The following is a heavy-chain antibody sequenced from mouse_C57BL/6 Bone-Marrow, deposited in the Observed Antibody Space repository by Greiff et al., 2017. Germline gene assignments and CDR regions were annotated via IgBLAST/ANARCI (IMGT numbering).Heavy chain of an antibody. CDR3: SSFDGNYFDC. V-gene: IGHV14-4*01. D-gene: IGHD2-3*01. J-gene: IGHJ2*01. Sequence: VQLQQSGAELVRPGASVKLSCTASGFNIKDDYIHWVKQRPEQGLEWIGWIDPEIGDTEYASKFQGTATITSDTSSNTAYLQLSSLTSEDTAVYYCSSFDGNYFDCWGQGTPLTGAS. CDR1: GFNIKDDY. CDR2: IDPEIGDT.